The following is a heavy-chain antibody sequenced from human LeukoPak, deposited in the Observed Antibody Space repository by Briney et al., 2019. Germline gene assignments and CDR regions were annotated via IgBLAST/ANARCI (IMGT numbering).Heavy chain of an antibody. D-gene: IGHD3-16*01. J-gene: IGHJ4*02. V-gene: IGHV3-30*02. CDR1: GFTFSSYG. Sequence: GGSLRLSCAASGFTFSSYGVHWVRQAPGKGLDWVAFTRFDGSNKHYADSVKGRFTISRDNSKNTLNLQMNSLRAEDTAVYYCAKGGERGTYYFDSWGQGTLVTVSS. CDR3: AKGGERGTYYFDS. CDR2: TRFDGSNK.